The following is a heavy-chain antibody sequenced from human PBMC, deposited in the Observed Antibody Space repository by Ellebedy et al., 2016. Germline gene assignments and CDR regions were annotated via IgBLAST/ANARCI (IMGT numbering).Heavy chain of an antibody. V-gene: IGHV3-72*01. CDR3: ADLGYGGVAKG. CDR2: IKKKTDSYTT. J-gene: IGHJ4*02. D-gene: IGHD4-23*01. CDR1: GFTISGHH. Sequence: AGSLRLSCTASGFTISGHHLDWVRQAPGKGLEWVGRIKKKTDSYTTQYAASVKGRFTISRDDSRDALYLQMNSLRTEDTAVYYCADLGYGGVAKGWGQGTLVTVSS.